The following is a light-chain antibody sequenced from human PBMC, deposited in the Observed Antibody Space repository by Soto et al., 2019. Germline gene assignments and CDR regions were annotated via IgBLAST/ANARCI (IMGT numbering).Light chain of an antibody. CDR2: SDN. V-gene: IGLV1-44*01. Sequence: QSVLTQPPSASGTPGQRVTISCSGSNSNIGRNTVNWYQQFPGAAPNLLIHSDNERPSGVPDRFSGSRSGTSASLAISGLQSEYEADYSCAAWDETPTLPVFGPGTKLPV. CDR3: AAWDETPTLPV. CDR1: NSNIGRNT. J-gene: IGLJ3*02.